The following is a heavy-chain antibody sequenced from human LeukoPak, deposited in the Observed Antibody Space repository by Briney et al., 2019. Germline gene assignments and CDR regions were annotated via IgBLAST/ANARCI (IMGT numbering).Heavy chain of an antibody. Sequence: ASVKVSCKASGYTFTGYYMHWVRQAPGQGLEWMGWINPNSGGTNYAQKFQGRVTMTRDTFISTAYMELSRLRSDGTAVYYCARGGGIAGPNWFDPWGQGTLVTVSS. V-gene: IGHV1-2*02. CDR2: INPNSGGT. CDR3: ARGGGIAGPNWFDP. D-gene: IGHD6-13*01. CDR1: GYTFTGYY. J-gene: IGHJ5*02.